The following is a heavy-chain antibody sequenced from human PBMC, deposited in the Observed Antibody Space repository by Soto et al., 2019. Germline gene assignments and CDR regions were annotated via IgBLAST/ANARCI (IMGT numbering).Heavy chain of an antibody. Sequence: QVQLVQSGAEVKRPGASVKVSCKASGYTFTNYGISWVRQAPGQELEWMGWISTFNGNTNYAQKLQGRVTMTTDTSTSTAYMALRSLRSDDTAVYYCAKGDGIVAATDAFDIWGQGTMVTVSS. CDR1: GYTFTNYG. CDR2: ISTFNGNT. J-gene: IGHJ3*02. CDR3: AKGDGIVAATDAFDI. V-gene: IGHV1-18*01. D-gene: IGHD5-12*01.